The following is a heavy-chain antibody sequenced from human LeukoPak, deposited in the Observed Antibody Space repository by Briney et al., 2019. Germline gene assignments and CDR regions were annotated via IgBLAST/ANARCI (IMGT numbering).Heavy chain of an antibody. CDR2: ISSSSSYI. CDR1: GFTFSSYS. D-gene: IGHD4-23*01. CDR3: ARKTLGGNWFDP. V-gene: IGHV3-21*01. Sequence: GGSLRLSCAASGFTFSSYSMNWVRQAPGKGLEWVSSISSSSSYIYYADSVKGRFTISRDNAKNSLYLQMNSLRAEDTAVYYCARKTLGGNWFDPWGQGTLVTVSS. J-gene: IGHJ5*02.